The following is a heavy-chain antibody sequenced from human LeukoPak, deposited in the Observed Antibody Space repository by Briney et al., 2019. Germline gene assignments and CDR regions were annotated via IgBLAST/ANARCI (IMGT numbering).Heavy chain of an antibody. Sequence: PSETLSLTCTVSGGSISSGDYYWSWIRQPPGKGLEWIGYIYYSGSTYYNPSLKSRVTISVDTSKNQFSLKLSSVTAADTAVYYRARALYDYVWGSYRPHWFDPWGQGTLVTVSS. J-gene: IGHJ5*02. CDR2: IYYSGST. D-gene: IGHD3-16*02. V-gene: IGHV4-30-4*01. CDR1: GGSISSGDYY. CDR3: ARALYDYVWGSYRPHWFDP.